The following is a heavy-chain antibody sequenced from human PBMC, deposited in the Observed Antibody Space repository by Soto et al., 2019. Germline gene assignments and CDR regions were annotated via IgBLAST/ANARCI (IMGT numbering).Heavy chain of an antibody. Sequence: SETLSLTCTVSGGSLTSYYWTWIRRPPGQRLQLIGYVYSSGSTNYNPSFESRVTISVDTSKNEVYLRLNSLTAADTAVYHCARGYPHSTGWALWGPGTLVTV. CDR3: ARGYPHSTGWAL. J-gene: IGHJ4*02. CDR1: GGSLTSYY. V-gene: IGHV4-59*12. D-gene: IGHD6-19*01. CDR2: VYSSGST.